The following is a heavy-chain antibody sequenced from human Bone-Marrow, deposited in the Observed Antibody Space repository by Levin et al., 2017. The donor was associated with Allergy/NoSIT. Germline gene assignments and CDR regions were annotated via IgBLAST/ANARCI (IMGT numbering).Heavy chain of an antibody. J-gene: IGHJ6*02. V-gene: IGHV3-30*02. CDR1: GFTFTNYG. D-gene: IGHD2-2*01. CDR3: AKAPCSSATCYGSYYYFDGMDA. Sequence: GGSLRLSCAASGFTFTNYGMHWVRQAPGKGLEWVAYLSYDGRNKYYAESVKGRFTISRDNVKDRLFLQMDSLRTDDTAVYFCAKAPCSSATCYGSYYYFDGMDAWGRGTTVTVSS. CDR2: LSYDGRNK.